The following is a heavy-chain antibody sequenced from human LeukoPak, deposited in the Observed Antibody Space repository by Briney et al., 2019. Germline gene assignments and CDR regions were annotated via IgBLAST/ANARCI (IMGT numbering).Heavy chain of an antibody. V-gene: IGHV3-15*01. CDR3: TTVSHIGGRP. CDR1: GFPFSNAW. CDR2: IKGTDVGGTA. D-gene: IGHD6-6*01. Sequence: PGGSLRLSRVVSGFPFSNAWLQWVRQAPGKGLEWVGRIKGTDVGGTADYAAPVQGRFTISRDDSQNTMYLQMNSLKTEDTAVYYCTTVSHIGGRPGDQGTLVTVSS. J-gene: IGHJ4*02.